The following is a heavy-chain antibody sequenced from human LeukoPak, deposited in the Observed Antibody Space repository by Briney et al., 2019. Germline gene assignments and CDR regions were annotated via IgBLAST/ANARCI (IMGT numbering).Heavy chain of an antibody. CDR1: GFTVSSNY. Sequence: GGSLRLSCAASGFTVSSNYMSWVRQAPGKGLECVSVIYSGGSTYYADSVKGRFTISRDNSKNTLYLQMNSLRAEDTAVYYCARAGRRDAFDIWGQGTMVTVSS. D-gene: IGHD1-1*01. V-gene: IGHV3-53*01. CDR3: ARAGRRDAFDI. CDR2: IYSGGST. J-gene: IGHJ3*02.